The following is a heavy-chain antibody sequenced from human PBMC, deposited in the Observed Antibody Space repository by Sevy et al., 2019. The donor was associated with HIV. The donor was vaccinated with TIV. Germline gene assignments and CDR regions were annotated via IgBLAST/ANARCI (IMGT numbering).Heavy chain of an antibody. Sequence: GGSLRLSCAASGFTFSSYAMSWVRQAPGKGLEWVSAISGSGGSRYYADSVKGRFTISRDNSKNTLYLQMNSLRAEDTAVYYCAKDQTLYYDFWSGYYTGSGYYYYYGMDVWGQGTTVTVSS. CDR3: AKDQTLYYDFWSGYYTGSGYYYYYGMDV. CDR1: GFTFSSYA. V-gene: IGHV3-23*01. D-gene: IGHD3-3*01. J-gene: IGHJ6*02. CDR2: ISGSGGSR.